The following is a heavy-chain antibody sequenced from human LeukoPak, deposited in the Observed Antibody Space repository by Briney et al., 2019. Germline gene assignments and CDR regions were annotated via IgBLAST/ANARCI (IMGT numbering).Heavy chain of an antibody. Sequence: GGSLRLSCAASGFTFSDYYMSWIRQAPGKGLEWVSAISGSGASTYYADSVKGRFTISRDNSKNTLSLQMNSLRAEDTAIYYCAKSTGWSYYFDYWGQGNLVTVSS. D-gene: IGHD6-19*01. CDR3: AKSTGWSYYFDY. V-gene: IGHV3-23*01. J-gene: IGHJ4*02. CDR1: GFTFSDYY. CDR2: ISGSGAST.